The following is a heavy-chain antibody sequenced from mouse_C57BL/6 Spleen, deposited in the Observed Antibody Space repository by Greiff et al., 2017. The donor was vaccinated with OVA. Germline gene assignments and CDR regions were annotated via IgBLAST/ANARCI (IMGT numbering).Heavy chain of an antibody. D-gene: IGHD2-5*01. J-gene: IGHJ4*01. CDR1: GFTFSDYG. V-gene: IGHV5-17*01. CDR2: ISSGSSTI. CDR3: ARDTYYSNSEVAMDY. Sequence: EVKLMESGGGLVKPGGSLKLSCAASGFTFSDYGMHWVRQAPEKGLEWVAYISSGSSTIYYADTVKGRLTISRDNAKNTLFLQMTSLRSEDTAMYYCARDTYYSNSEVAMDYWGQGTSVTVSS.